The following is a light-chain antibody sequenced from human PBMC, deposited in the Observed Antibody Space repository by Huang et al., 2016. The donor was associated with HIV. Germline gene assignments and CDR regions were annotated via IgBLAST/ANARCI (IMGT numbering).Light chain of an antibody. V-gene: IGKV1-9*01. CDR1: QDLPTY. Sequence: IQLTQSPSSLPASLGDRVTITCRASQDLPTYLAWYQQNPGRGPKLLIYGASTLHSGVPSRFSGGGSGTQFILTISSLQPEDFAMYYCQQRNSYPLTFGGGTSVEI. J-gene: IGKJ4*01. CDR3: QQRNSYPLT. CDR2: GAS.